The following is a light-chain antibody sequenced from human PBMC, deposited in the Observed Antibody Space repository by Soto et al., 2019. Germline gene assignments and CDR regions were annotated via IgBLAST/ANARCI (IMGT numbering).Light chain of an antibody. CDR2: RNN. CDR3: VAWDDSWV. J-gene: IGLJ3*02. Sequence: QSVLTQPPSASGTPGQRVTISCSGSSSNIGSNYVYWYQQLPGTAPKLLIYRNNQRPSGVPDRFSGSKSGTSASLAISGLRSEDEADYYCVAWDDSWVFGGGTKLTVL. CDR1: SSNIGSNY. V-gene: IGLV1-47*01.